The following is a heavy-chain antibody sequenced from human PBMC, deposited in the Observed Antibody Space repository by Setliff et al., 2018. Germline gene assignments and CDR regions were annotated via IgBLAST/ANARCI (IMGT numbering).Heavy chain of an antibody. V-gene: IGHV3-53*04. Sequence: GGPLRLSCAASGFTVSSNYMSWVRQAPGKGLEWVSVIYSGGSTYYADSVKGRFTISRHNSKNTLYLQMNSLRAEDTAVYYCAREVTGSSSWFEGAFDIWGQGTVVTVSS. CDR2: IYSGGST. D-gene: IGHD6-13*01. J-gene: IGHJ3*02. CDR3: AREVTGSSSWFEGAFDI. CDR1: GFTVSSNY.